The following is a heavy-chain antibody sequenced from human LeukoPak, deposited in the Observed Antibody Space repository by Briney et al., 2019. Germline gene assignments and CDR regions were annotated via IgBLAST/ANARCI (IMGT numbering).Heavy chain of an antibody. Sequence: VKVSCKASGGTFSSYAISWVRQAPGQGLEWMGGIIPIFGTANYAQKFQGRVTITADESTSTAYMELSSLRSEDTAVYYCARRGSGYYSYYYYGMDVWGQGTTVTVSS. CDR2: IIPIFGTA. V-gene: IGHV1-69*13. J-gene: IGHJ6*02. CDR3: ARRGSGYYSYYYYGMDV. CDR1: GGTFSSYA. D-gene: IGHD3-22*01.